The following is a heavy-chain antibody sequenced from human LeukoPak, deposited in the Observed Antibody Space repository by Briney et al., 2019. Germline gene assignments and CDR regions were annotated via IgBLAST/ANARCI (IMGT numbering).Heavy chain of an antibody. Sequence: PGGSLRLSCAASGFTVSSKYMSWVRQAPGKGLEWVSVIYSGGSTYYADSVKGRFTISRDNSKNTLYLQMNSLRAEDTALYYCARGDRRDGYRFDYWGQGTLVTVSS. V-gene: IGHV3-66*01. CDR2: IYSGGST. D-gene: IGHD5-24*01. CDR3: ARGDRRDGYRFDY. CDR1: GFTVSSKY. J-gene: IGHJ4*02.